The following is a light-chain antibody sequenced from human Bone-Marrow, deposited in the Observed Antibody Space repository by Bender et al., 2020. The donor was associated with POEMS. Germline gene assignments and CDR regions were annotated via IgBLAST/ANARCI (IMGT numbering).Light chain of an antibody. CDR3: QVWDSTTDNPV. V-gene: IGLV3-21*02. CDR2: DDS. Sequence: SYVLTQPPSVSVAPGQTARITCGGSNIESRSVHWYQQKPGQAPVLVVYDDSDRPSGIPERFSGSNSGNTATLTISRVEAGDEADYYCQVWDSTTDNPVFGGGTKLTVL. CDR1: NIESRS. J-gene: IGLJ3*02.